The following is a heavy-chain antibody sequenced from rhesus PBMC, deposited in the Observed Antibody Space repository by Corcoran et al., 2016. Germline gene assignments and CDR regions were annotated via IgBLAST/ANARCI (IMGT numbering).Heavy chain of an antibody. CDR3: ARGGLVGTARGTFDY. D-gene: IGHD5-24*01. CDR2: IRSKSNNYET. J-gene: IGHJ4*01. Sequence: EVQLVESGGGLVQPGGSLRLSCAASGFTFSSSAMHWVRQASGNGLEWVGRIRSKSNNYETGDSAEVKGRFTSSRDDSKNTAYLQMNSRKTEDTAVYYCARGGLVGTARGTFDYWGQGVLVTVSS. V-gene: IGHV3-118*01. CDR1: GFTFSSSA.